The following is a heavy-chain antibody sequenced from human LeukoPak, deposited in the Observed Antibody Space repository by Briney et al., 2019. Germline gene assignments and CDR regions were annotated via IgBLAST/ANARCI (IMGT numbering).Heavy chain of an antibody. Sequence: GGSLRLSCVASGFTFSSYSVNWVCQAPGKGLEWISYISSGSTSIFYADSVKGRFTISRDNAKNSLYLQMNSLRAEDTAVYYCARPPDYGDYGIDAFDIWGQGTMVTFSS. D-gene: IGHD4-17*01. CDR1: GFTFSSYS. CDR3: ARPPDYGDYGIDAFDI. V-gene: IGHV3-48*01. J-gene: IGHJ3*02. CDR2: ISSGSTSI.